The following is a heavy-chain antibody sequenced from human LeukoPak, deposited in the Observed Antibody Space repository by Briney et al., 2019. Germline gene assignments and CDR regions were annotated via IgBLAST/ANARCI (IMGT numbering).Heavy chain of an antibody. V-gene: IGHV3-30-3*01. D-gene: IGHD2-15*01. J-gene: IGHJ4*02. Sequence: PGGSLRLSCTSSGFTFGDYAMGWVRQAPGKGLEWVAVISYDGSNKYYADSVKGRFTISRDNSKNTVYLEMNSLRAEDTAVYYCVYCSGGNCYYAVRGWTYWGQGTLVTVSS. CDR1: GFTFGDYA. CDR3: VYCSGGNCYYAVRGWTY. CDR2: ISYDGSNK.